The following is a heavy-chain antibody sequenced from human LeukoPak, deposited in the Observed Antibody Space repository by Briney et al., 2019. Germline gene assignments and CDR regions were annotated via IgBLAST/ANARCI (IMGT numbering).Heavy chain of an antibody. D-gene: IGHD1-14*01. J-gene: IGHJ4*02. Sequence: GGSLRLSCAASGFSFSSYWMTWVRQAPGRGLEFVANIRGDGNEKYYMDSMKGRLTISRDNAKNSLFLQMSGLRAEDTAVYYCMSELLGYRGQGTLVTVSS. V-gene: IGHV3-7*03. CDR2: IRGDGNEK. CDR1: GFSFSSYW. CDR3: MSELLGY.